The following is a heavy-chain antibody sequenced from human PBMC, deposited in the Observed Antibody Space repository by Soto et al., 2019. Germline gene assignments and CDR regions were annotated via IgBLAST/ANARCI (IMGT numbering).Heavy chain of an antibody. Sequence: SETLSLTCXVSGGSISSGDYYWSWIRQPPGKGLEWIGYIYYSGSTYYNPSLKSRVTISVDTSKNQLSLKLSSVTAADTAVYYCARYKLRITMIVVVPDGMDVWGQGTTVTVSS. CDR2: IYYSGST. J-gene: IGHJ6*02. CDR3: ARYKLRITMIVVVPDGMDV. CDR1: GGSISSGDYY. V-gene: IGHV4-30-4*01. D-gene: IGHD3-22*01.